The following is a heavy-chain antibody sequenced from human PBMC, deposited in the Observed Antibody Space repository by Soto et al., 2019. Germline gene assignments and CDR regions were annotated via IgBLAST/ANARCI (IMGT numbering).Heavy chain of an antibody. Sequence: KTSETLSLACTVSGGSVSSGSYYWSWIRQPPGKGLEWIGYIYYSGSTNYNPSLKSRVTISVDTSKNQFSLKLSSVTAADTAVYYCARGELYYEFWSGYHLVDWIDLWGQATRVTGAS. CDR1: GGSVSSGSYY. J-gene: IGHJ5*02. D-gene: IGHD3-3*01. CDR2: IYYSGST. V-gene: IGHV4-61*01. CDR3: ARGELYYEFWSGYHLVDWIDL.